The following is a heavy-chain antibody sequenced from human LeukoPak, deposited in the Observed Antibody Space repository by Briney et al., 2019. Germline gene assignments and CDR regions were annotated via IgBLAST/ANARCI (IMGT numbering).Heavy chain of an antibody. CDR2: INHSGST. CDR3: ARGGGDGYNHYGMDV. Sequence: SETLSLTCTVSGGSISSTSYYWSWIRQPPGKGLEWIGEINHSGSTNYNPSLKSRVTISVDTSKNQFSLKLSSVAAADTAVYYCARGGGDGYNHYGMDVWGQGTTVTVSS. J-gene: IGHJ6*02. CDR1: GGSISSTSYY. D-gene: IGHD5-24*01. V-gene: IGHV4-39*07.